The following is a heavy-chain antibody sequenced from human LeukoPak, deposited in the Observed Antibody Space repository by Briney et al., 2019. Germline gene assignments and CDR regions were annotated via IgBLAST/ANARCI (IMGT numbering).Heavy chain of an antibody. J-gene: IGHJ4*02. Sequence: PGGSLRLSCAVSGFTISDNYMSWVRQAPGKGLEWVSVIYMAAISTSYADSVKGRFTISRDNSKNTLYLQMNSLRADDTAVYYCARDRGGRADSNGYVTGLDYWGQGTLVTVSS. V-gene: IGHV3-53*01. CDR2: IYMAAIST. CDR1: GFTISDNY. D-gene: IGHD5-12*01. CDR3: ARDRGGRADSNGYVTGLDY.